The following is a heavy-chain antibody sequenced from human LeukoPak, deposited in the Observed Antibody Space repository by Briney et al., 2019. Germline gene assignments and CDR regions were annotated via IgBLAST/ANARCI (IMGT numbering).Heavy chain of an antibody. Sequence: ASVKVSCKASGGTFSSYAISWVRQAPGQGLEWMGGIIPIFGTANYAQKFQGRVTITADKSTSTAYMELSSLRSEDTAVYYCARGHSGSYYEGYYFDYWGQGTLVTVSS. V-gene: IGHV1-69*06. D-gene: IGHD1-26*01. J-gene: IGHJ4*02. CDR3: ARGHSGSYYEGYYFDY. CDR2: IIPIFGTA. CDR1: GGTFSSYA.